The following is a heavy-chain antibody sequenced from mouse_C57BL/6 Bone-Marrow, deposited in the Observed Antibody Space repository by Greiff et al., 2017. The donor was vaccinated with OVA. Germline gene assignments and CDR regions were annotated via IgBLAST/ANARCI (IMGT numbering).Heavy chain of an antibody. CDR1: GFTFSSYG. CDR3: AREFAY. Sequence: EVKLVESGGDLVKPGGSLKLSCAASGFTFSSYGMSWVRQTPDNRLEWVATISSGGSYTYYPDSVKGRFTISRDNAKNTLYLQMSSLKSEDTAMYYCAREFAYWGQGTLVTVSA. CDR2: ISSGGSYT. V-gene: IGHV5-6*01. J-gene: IGHJ3*01.